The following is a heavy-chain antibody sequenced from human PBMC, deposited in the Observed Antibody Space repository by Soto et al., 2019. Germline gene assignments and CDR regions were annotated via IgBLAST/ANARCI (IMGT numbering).Heavy chain of an antibody. J-gene: IGHJ4*02. Sequence: EVHLVESGGGLVQPGGSLRLSCAASGFSFSNYWMTWVRQAPGKGLEWVANINPDGGAKYYVESVKGRFSISRDNAKNSLYLQMSNLRAEYTAVYYCAKAFYNGNSDFGYWGQGTLVTVSS. CDR3: AKAFYNGNSDFGY. CDR1: GFSFSNYW. V-gene: IGHV3-7*05. CDR2: INPDGGAK. D-gene: IGHD3-10*01.